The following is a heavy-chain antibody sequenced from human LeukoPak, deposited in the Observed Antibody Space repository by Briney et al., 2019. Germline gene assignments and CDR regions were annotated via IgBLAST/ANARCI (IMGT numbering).Heavy chain of an antibody. J-gene: IGHJ4*02. CDR3: ARVLMNCSGGSCYPSLSFDY. D-gene: IGHD2-15*01. CDR2: ISSRSSYI. CDR1: GFTFSSYS. Sequence: GGSLRLSCGASGFTFSSYSMNWVRQAPGKGLEWVSSISSRSSYIYYADSVKGRFTISRDNAKNSLYLQMNSLRAEDTAVYYCARVLMNCSGGSCYPSLSFDYWGQGTLVTVSS. V-gene: IGHV3-21*01.